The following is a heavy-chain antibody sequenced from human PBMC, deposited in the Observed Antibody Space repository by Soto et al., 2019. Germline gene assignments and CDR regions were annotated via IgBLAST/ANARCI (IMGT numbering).Heavy chain of an antibody. J-gene: IGHJ6*02. CDR3: ARRGAAAGFKGAYYYYYGMDV. D-gene: IGHD6-13*01. V-gene: IGHV5-51*01. Sequence: PGESLKISCKGSGYSFTSYWIGWVRQMPGKGLEWMGIIYPGDSDTRYSPSFQGQVTISADKSISTAYLQWSSLKASDTAMYYCARRGAAAGFKGAYYYYYGMDVWGQGTTVTVSS. CDR2: IYPGDSDT. CDR1: GYSFTSYW.